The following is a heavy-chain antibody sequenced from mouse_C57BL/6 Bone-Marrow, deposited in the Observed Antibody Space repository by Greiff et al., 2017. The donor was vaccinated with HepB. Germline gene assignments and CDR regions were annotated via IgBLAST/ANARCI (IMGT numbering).Heavy chain of an antibody. J-gene: IGHJ1*03. CDR2: IYPRSGNT. CDR3: ARHAVLLRYPYWYFDV. Sequence: VKLVESGAELARPGASVKLSCKASGYTFTSYGISWVKQSTGQGLEWIGEIYPRSGNTYYNEKFKGKATLTADKSSSTAYMELRSLTSEDSAVYFCARHAVLLRYPYWYFDVWGTGTTVTVSS. V-gene: IGHV1-81*01. CDR1: GYTFTSYG. D-gene: IGHD1-1*01.